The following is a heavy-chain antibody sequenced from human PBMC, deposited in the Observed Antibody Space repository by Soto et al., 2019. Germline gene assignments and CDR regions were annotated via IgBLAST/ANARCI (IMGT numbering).Heavy chain of an antibody. D-gene: IGHD3-22*01. CDR1: GFHFSDAG. Sequence: PGGSLRLSCAAAGFHFSDAGINWVRPDPGKGLEWVGRIKSKTDGGTTDYAEPVKGRFAISRDDSNNMVYLQMNSLKIEDTAVYYCTTDSYSTIIIVRFDYWGHGTLVTVSS. V-gene: IGHV3-15*07. CDR2: IKSKTDGGTT. J-gene: IGHJ4*01. CDR3: TTDSYSTIIIVRFDY.